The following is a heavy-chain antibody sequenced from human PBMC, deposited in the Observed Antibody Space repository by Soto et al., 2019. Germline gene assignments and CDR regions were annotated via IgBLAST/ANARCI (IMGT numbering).Heavy chain of an antibody. CDR2: ISSSSSTI. D-gene: IGHD4-4*01. CDR3: ARGPHYSNLDY. Sequence: GGSLRLSCAASGLTFTSYSMNWVRQAPGKGLEWVSFISSSSSTIYYADSVKGRFTISRDNANNTLYLQMNSLRAEDTAVYYCARGPHYSNLDYWGQGTLVTVSS. V-gene: IGHV3-48*01. J-gene: IGHJ4*02. CDR1: GLTFTSYS.